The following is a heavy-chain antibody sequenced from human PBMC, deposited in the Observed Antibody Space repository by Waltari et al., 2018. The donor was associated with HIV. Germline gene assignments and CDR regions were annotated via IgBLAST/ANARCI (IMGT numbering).Heavy chain of an antibody. CDR3: ARDVVVVAAIFMDV. V-gene: IGHV1-18*01. CDR1: GYTFSNFG. Sequence: VKVPCKASGYTFSNFGVSWVRQAPGQGLEWMGWISAYNGNRKYAQKFQGRVTMTTDTSTSTAYMELRSLRSDDTAVYYCARDVVVVAAIFMDVWGQGTTITVS. J-gene: IGHJ6*02. D-gene: IGHD2-2*01. CDR2: ISAYNGNR.